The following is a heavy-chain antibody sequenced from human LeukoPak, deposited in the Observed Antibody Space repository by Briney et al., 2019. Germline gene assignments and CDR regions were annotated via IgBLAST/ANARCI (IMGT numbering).Heavy chain of an antibody. J-gene: IGHJ1*01. CDR3: ARSTTPNENEYFEH. Sequence: ASVTVSCKASGYTFTSYDINWVRQAPGQGLEWMGWMNPNSGNTDYAQKFQGRVTMTRNTSISTAYMELSSLRSEDTAVYYCARSTTPNENEYFEHWGQGTLVTVSS. CDR2: MNPNSGNT. D-gene: IGHD2/OR15-2a*01. V-gene: IGHV1-8*01. CDR1: GYTFTSYD.